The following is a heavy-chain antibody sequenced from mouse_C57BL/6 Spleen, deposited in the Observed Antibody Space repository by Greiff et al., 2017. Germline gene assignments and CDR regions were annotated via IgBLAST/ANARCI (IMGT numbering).Heavy chain of an antibody. Sequence: EVQGVESGEGLVKPGGSLKLSCAASGFTFSSYAMSWVRQTPEKRLEWVAYISSGGNYIYYADTVKGRFTISRDNARNTLYLQMSSLKSEDTAMYYCTRDRPGPFDYWGQGTTLTVSS. J-gene: IGHJ2*01. CDR3: TRDRPGPFDY. CDR1: GFTFSSYA. CDR2: ISSGGNYI. V-gene: IGHV5-9-1*02.